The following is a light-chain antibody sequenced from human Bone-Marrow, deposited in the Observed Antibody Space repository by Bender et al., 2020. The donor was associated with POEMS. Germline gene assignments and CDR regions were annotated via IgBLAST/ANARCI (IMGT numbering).Light chain of an antibody. CDR2: DDS. J-gene: IGLJ1*01. V-gene: IGLV3-21*02. CDR3: QVWDTSSAHYV. CDR1: DIGSKS. Sequence: SYVMIQPPSVSVAPGQTARITCGGNDIGSKSVHWYQQRPGQAPVLVVYDDSVRPSGSPERLSGSNSGNTATLTITRVEAGDEADYYCQVWDTSSAHYVFGTGTKVTVL.